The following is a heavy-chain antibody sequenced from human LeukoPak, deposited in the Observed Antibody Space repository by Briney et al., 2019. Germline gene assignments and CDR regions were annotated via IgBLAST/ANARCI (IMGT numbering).Heavy chain of an antibody. V-gene: IGHV3-30*18. J-gene: IGHJ4*02. CDR3: AKERGTFTLYDFDY. Sequence: GGSLRLSCAASGFTFSSFGMHWVRQAPGKGLEWVAVLSFDGTTKYYTDSVKGRFTISRDNSKNTLYLQMNSLRPEDTAVYYCAKERGTFTLYDFDYWGQGTLVTVSS. CDR2: LSFDGTTK. D-gene: IGHD1-26*01. CDR1: GFTFSSFG.